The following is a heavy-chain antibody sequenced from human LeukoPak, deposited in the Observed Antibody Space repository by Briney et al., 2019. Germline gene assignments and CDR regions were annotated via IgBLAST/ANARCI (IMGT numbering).Heavy chain of an antibody. CDR3: ARDQDVDTAMVDLYYFDY. D-gene: IGHD5-18*01. CDR2: INAGNGNT. Sequence: ASVKVSCKASGYTFTSYAMHWVRQAPGQRLEWMGWINAGNGNTKYSQKFLGRVTITRDTSASTAYMELSSLRSEDTTVYYCARDQDVDTAMVDLYYFDYWGQGTLVTVSS. J-gene: IGHJ4*02. CDR1: GYTFTSYA. V-gene: IGHV1-3*01.